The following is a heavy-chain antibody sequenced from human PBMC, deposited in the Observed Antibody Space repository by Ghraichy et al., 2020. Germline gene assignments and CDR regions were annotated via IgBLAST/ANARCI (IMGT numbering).Heavy chain of an antibody. Sequence: GESLNISCAASGFTFSTYAMHWVRQAPGKGLEWVAMIWYDGSNKYYRDSAKGRFTISRDNSENMVYLQMNSLRAEDTAVYYCARDPPNSGWALDYWGRGTLVTVSS. CDR1: GFTFSTYA. CDR2: IWYDGSNK. V-gene: IGHV3-33*01. J-gene: IGHJ4*02. CDR3: ARDPPNSGWALDY. D-gene: IGHD6-19*01.